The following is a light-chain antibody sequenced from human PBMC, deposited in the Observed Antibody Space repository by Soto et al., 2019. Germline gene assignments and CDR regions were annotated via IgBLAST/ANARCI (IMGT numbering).Light chain of an antibody. V-gene: IGKV1-5*01. CDR3: LHDYSYPRT. J-gene: IGKJ1*01. Sequence: DIQMTQSPSTLSASVGDRVTITCRASQSISSWVAWYQQKPGKAPKLLIYTASTLQSGVPSRFSGSGSGADFTLTIRSLQPEDSATYYCLHDYSYPRTFGQGTKVDI. CDR2: TAS. CDR1: QSISSW.